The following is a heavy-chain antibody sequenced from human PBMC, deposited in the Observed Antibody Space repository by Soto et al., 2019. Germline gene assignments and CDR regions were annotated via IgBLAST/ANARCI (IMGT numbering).Heavy chain of an antibody. CDR3: ARADGPLPVTPLGF. J-gene: IGHJ4*02. Sequence: EVRLLESGGGLVQPGGSLTLSCATSGFTFNNYSMSWVRQAPGKGLEWVSSINRGGGPYYAAAVKGRFTISRDNPKNLLYLRMNSLRAGDTAVYFCARADGPLPVTPLGFWGQGPLVTVSS. D-gene: IGHD5-18*01. CDR2: INRGGGP. CDR1: GFTFNNYS. V-gene: IGHV3-23*01.